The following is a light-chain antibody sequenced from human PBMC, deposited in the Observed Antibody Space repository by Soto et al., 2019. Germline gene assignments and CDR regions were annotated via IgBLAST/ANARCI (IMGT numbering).Light chain of an antibody. V-gene: IGKV1-9*01. CDR3: QQFKSYPIT. CDR1: QGISSD. Sequence: ASQGISSDLAWYQQNPGKAXKLLIYXXXXLQNGVPPTLSRSGSGTEFTLTINSLQPEDFGTYYCQQFKSYPITFGQGTRLEIK. CDR2: XXX. J-gene: IGKJ5*01.